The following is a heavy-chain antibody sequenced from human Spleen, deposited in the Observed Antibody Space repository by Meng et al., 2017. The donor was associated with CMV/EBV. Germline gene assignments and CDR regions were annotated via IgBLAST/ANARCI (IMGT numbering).Heavy chain of an antibody. CDR3: ARESFGAFDI. CDR1: GASMRNRY. V-gene: IGHV4-59*11. J-gene: IGHJ3*02. CDR2: IYYTGSA. Sequence: SETLSLTCTVSGASMRNRYWSWMRQVPGKGLEWVGYIYYTGSAVYNLPLKSRVTMSVDTSKNQVSLRLTSVTAADTAVYYCARESFGAFDIWGQGTMVTVSS. D-gene: IGHD1-26*01.